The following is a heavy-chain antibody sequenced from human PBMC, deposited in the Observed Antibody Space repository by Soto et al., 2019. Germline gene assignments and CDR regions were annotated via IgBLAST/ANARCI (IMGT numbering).Heavy chain of an antibody. CDR3: ARLNYYDSSGYTPYYYYYGMDV. V-gene: IGHV5-10-1*01. J-gene: IGHJ6*02. D-gene: IGHD3-22*01. Sequence: GESLKISCKGSGYSFTSYWISWVRQMPGKGLEWMGRIDPSDSYTNYSPSFQGHVTISADKSISTAYLQWSSLKASDTAMYYCARLNYYDSSGYTPYYYYYGMDVWGQGTTVTVSS. CDR2: IDPSDSYT. CDR1: GYSFTSYW.